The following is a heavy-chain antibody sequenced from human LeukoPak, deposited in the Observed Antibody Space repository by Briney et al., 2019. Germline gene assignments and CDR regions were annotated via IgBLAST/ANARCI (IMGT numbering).Heavy chain of an antibody. V-gene: IGHV4-38-2*02. CDR3: VRVDNGGNYFDY. CDR1: GYSISSGYY. D-gene: IGHD4-23*01. CDR2: IYHSGST. Sequence: SETLSLTCTVSGYSISSGYYWGWIRQPPGKGLEWIGSIYHSGSTYYNPSLKSRLTISANTSKNQFSLRLSSVTAADTAVYYCVRVDNGGNYFDYWGQGTLVTVSS. J-gene: IGHJ4*02.